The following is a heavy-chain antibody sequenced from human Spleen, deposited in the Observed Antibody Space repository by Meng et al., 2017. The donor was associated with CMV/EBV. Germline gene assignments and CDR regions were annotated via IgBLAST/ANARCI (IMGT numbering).Heavy chain of an antibody. CDR3: ARQNTVVTPFDY. V-gene: IGHV1-18*01. D-gene: IGHD4-23*01. CDR1: GYTFTSYG. J-gene: IGHJ4*02. Sequence: SCKTSGYTFTSYGISWVRQAPGQGLEWMGWISTYNGNTNYAQKLQGRVTMTTDTFTNTAYMELRSLRSDDTALYYCARQNTVVTPFDYWGQGTLVTVSS. CDR2: ISTYNGNT.